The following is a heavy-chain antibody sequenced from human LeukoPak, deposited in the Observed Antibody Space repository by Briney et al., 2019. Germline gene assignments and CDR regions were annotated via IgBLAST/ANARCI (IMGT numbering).Heavy chain of an antibody. Sequence: SQTLSLTCTVSGGSISSGGYYWSWIRQHPGKGLEWIGYIYYSGSTHYNPSLKSRVTITVDTSKNQFSLKLSSVTAADTAVYYCAREGENQDYGDYNWFDPWGQGTLVTVSS. D-gene: IGHD4-17*01. CDR3: AREGENQDYGDYNWFDP. CDR1: GGSISSGGYY. V-gene: IGHV4-31*03. CDR2: IYYSGST. J-gene: IGHJ5*02.